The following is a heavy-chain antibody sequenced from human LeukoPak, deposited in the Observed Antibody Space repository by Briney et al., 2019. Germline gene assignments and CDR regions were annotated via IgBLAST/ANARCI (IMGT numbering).Heavy chain of an antibody. V-gene: IGHV3-30-3*01. D-gene: IGHD2-2*01. J-gene: IGHJ4*02. CDR2: ISYDGSNK. CDR3: ARGRSGLVVPAAYVY. Sequence: PGGSLRLSCAASGFTFSSYAMHWVRQAPGKGLEWVAVISYDGSNKYYADSVKGRFTISRDNSKNTLYLQMNSLRAEDTAVYYCARGRSGLVVPAAYVYWGQGTLVTVSS. CDR1: GFTFSSYA.